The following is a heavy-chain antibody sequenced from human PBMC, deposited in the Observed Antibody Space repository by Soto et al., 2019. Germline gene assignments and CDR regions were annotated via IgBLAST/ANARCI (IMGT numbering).Heavy chain of an antibody. CDR2: IVVGSGNT. V-gene: IGHV1-58*01. CDR3: AADLRVVVNRAFDI. D-gene: IGHD3-22*01. J-gene: IGHJ3*02. Sequence: VASVKVSCKASGFTFTSSAVQCVRQARGQRLEWIGWIVVGSGNTNYAQKFQERVTITRDMSTSTAYMELSSLRSEDTAVYYCAADLRVVVNRAFDIWGQGTMVTVSS. CDR1: GFTFTSSA.